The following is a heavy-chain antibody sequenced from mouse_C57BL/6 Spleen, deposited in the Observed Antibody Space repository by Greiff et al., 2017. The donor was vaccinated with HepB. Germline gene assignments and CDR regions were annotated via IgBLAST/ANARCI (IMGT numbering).Heavy chain of an antibody. CDR2: IYPGSGNT. CDR1: GYTFTDYY. D-gene: IGHD1-1*01. CDR3: ARTLSYYGSSYAMDY. Sequence: QLQQSGAELVRPGASVKLSCKASGYTFTDYYINWVKQRPGQGLEWIARIYPGSGNTYYNEKFKGKATLTAEKSSSTAYMQLSSLTSEDSAVYFCARTLSYYGSSYAMDYWGQGTSVTVSS. J-gene: IGHJ4*01. V-gene: IGHV1-76*01.